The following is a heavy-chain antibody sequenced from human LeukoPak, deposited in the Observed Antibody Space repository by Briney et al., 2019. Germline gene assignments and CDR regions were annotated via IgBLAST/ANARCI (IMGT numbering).Heavy chain of an antibody. V-gene: IGHV1-18*01. CDR1: GYTFTQSG. J-gene: IGHJ4*02. D-gene: IGHD3-16*01. CDR3: AKAPRLWWSYLMDE. Sequence: ASVKVSCKTSGYTFTQSGVCWVRQAPGQGLEWMGWISAYNGVTNYAQKFQGRVTMTTDTPTSTAYLQLQSLRPDDTAVYFCAKAPRLWWSYLMDEWGQGTLVIVSS. CDR2: ISAYNGVT.